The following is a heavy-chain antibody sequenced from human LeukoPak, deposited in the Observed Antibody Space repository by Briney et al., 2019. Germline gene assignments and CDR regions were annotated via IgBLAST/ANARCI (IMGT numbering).Heavy chain of an antibody. J-gene: IGHJ5*02. CDR3: ARGPSITMVRGVSIIVDKWFDP. CDR2: ISAYNGKT. V-gene: IGHV1-18*01. Sequence: GASVKVSCKASGYTFTSYGISWVRQAPEQGLEWMGWISAYNGKTNYAQKLQDRVTMTTDTSTSTAYMELRSLRSDDTAVYYCARGPSITMVRGVSIIVDKWFDPWGQGTLVTVSS. CDR1: GYTFTSYG. D-gene: IGHD3-10*01.